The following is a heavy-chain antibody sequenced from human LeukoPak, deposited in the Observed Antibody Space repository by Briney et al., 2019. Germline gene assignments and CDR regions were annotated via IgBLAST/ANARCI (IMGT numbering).Heavy chain of an antibody. CDR2: INHSGST. CDR1: GGSFSGYY. CDR3: ARRRWHGFGELFGVFFGNWFDP. V-gene: IGHV4-34*01. J-gene: IGHJ5*02. Sequence: PSETLSLTCAVYGGSFSGYYWSWIRQPPGKGLEWIGEINHSGSTNYNPSLKSRVTISVDTSKNQFSLKLSSVTAADTAVYYCARRRWHGFGELFGVFFGNWFDPWGQGTLVTVSS. D-gene: IGHD3-10*01.